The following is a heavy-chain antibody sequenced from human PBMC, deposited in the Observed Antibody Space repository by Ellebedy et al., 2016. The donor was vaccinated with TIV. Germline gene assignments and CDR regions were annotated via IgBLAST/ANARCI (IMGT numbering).Heavy chain of an antibody. CDR1: GFTFSSYW. D-gene: IGHD3-10*01. CDR3: ARVLVRPRGAFDI. V-gene: IGHV3-7*01. J-gene: IGHJ3*02. CDR2: IKQDGSEK. Sequence: GESLKISCAASGFTFSSYWMSWVRQAPGKGLEWVANIKQDGSEKYYVDSVKGRFTISRDNAKNSLYLQMNSLRAEDTAVYYCARVLVRPRGAFDIWGQGTMVTVSS.